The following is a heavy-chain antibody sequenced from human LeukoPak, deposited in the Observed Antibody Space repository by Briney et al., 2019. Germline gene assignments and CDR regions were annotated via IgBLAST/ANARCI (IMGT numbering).Heavy chain of an antibody. Sequence: SETLSLTCTVSGGSVSSASYYWSWIRQPPGKGLEWIGYIYYGGSTNYNPSLKSRVTISVDTSKNQFSLKLSSVTADDTAVYYCARVGGRLEGATSDASFDYWGQGTLVTVSS. V-gene: IGHV4-61*01. J-gene: IGHJ4*02. CDR3: ARVGGRLEGATSDASFDY. CDR1: GGSVSSASYY. D-gene: IGHD4/OR15-4a*01. CDR2: IYYGGST.